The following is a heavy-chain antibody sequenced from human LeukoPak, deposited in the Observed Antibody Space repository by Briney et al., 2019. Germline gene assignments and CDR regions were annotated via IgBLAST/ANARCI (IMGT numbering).Heavy chain of an antibody. CDR1: GYSFTTYW. D-gene: IGHD2-15*01. Sequence: GESLKISCKGSGYSFTTYWIAWVRQMPGKGLEWMGIIYPGDSDTRYSPSLQGQVTISADKSISTAYLQWSSLKASDTAMYYCARRNGYCSGGSCYSGTSFDYWGQGTLVTVSS. CDR2: IYPGDSDT. CDR3: ARRNGYCSGGSCYSGTSFDY. J-gene: IGHJ4*02. V-gene: IGHV5-51*01.